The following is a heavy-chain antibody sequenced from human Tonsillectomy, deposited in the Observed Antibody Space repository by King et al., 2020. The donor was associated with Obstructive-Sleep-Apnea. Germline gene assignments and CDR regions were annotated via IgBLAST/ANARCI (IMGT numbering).Heavy chain of an antibody. D-gene: IGHD4-17*01. J-gene: IGHJ4*02. CDR3: ATVAVSTATFYFDC. V-gene: IGHV1-2*02. CDR2: INPNSGGT. Sequence: VQLVESGAEVKKPGASVKVSCKASGYTFTGYYIHWVRQAPGQGLEWMGWINPNSGGTSYAQKFQGRITMTRDTSISTAYMELSSLTSDDTAEYYCATVAVSTATFYFDCWGQGTQVTVSS. CDR1: GYTFTGYY.